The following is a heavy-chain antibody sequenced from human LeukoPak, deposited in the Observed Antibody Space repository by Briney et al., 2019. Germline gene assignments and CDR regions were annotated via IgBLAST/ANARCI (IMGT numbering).Heavy chain of an antibody. CDR3: ARGEYYYDSSGYPYY. J-gene: IGHJ4*02. CDR1: GITFSTYS. CDR2: ISSSSSYI. V-gene: IGHV3-21*01. Sequence: GGSLRLSCAASGITFSTYSMNWVRQAPGKGLEWVSSISSSSSYIYYADSVKGRFTISRDNAKNSLYLQMNSLRAEDTAVYHCARGEYYYDSSGYPYYWGQGTLVTVSS. D-gene: IGHD3-22*01.